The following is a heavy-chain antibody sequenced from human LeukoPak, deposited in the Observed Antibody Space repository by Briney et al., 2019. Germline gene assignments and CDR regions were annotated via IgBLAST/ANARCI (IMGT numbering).Heavy chain of an antibody. D-gene: IGHD4-17*01. V-gene: IGHV4-30-4*08. CDR1: AASISSGDYY. CDR3: ARSPTYGVPGPVEFDY. J-gene: IGHJ4*02. CDR2: IYYSGST. Sequence: PSETLSLTCSVSAASISSGDYYWSWLRQPPGKGLEWIGYIYYSGSTYFNPSLKSRVTMSMDTSKNQFSLKLTSVTAADTAVYYCARSPTYGVPGPVEFDYWGQGTLVTVSS.